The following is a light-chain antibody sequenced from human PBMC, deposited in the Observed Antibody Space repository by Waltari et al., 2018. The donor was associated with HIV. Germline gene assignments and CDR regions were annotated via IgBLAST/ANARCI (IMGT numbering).Light chain of an antibody. CDR1: QSVSSNS. J-gene: IGKJ1*01. CDR2: GAT. Sequence: EIVLTQSPGTLSLSPGERATLSCRASQSVSSNSLGWYQQKPGQAPRLLIYGATSRATGSPDRFSGSGSGTDFSLTISRLGPEDFAVYYCQQYNTSPWTFGQGTKVEIK. CDR3: QQYNTSPWT. V-gene: IGKV3-20*01.